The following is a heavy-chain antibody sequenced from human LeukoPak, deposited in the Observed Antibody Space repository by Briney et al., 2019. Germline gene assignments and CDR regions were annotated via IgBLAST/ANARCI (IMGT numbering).Heavy chain of an antibody. CDR1: GFTFSTYA. D-gene: IGHD2-21*02. V-gene: IGHV3-23*01. CDR3: AKGGGSVAYCGGDCRDAFDI. J-gene: IGHJ3*02. Sequence: PGGSLRLSCAASGFTFSTYAMSWVRQAPGKGLAWVASVKSDGAGTHYADSVKGRFTISRDNSKNILYLQMNSLRAEDTAVYYCAKGGGSVAYCGGDCRDAFDIWGQGTMVTVSS. CDR2: VKSDGAGT.